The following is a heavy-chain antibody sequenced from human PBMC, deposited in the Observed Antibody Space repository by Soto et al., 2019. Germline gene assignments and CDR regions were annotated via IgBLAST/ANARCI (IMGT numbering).Heavy chain of an antibody. J-gene: IGHJ6*02. CDR1: GGSISSGDYY. CDR3: ARSGIAAAQYGMDV. CDR2: IYYSGST. D-gene: IGHD6-13*01. Sequence: SETLSLTCTVSGGSISSGDYYWSWIRQPPGKGLEWIGYIYYSGSTYYNPSLKSRVTISVDTSKNQFSLKLSSVTAADTAVYYCARSGIAAAQYGMDVWGQGTTVTVSS. V-gene: IGHV4-30-4*01.